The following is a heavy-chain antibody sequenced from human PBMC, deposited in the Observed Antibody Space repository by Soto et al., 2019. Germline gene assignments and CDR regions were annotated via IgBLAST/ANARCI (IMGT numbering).Heavy chain of an antibody. CDR3: ARVPHNFNWVPYGLDI. CDR2: ISGYNGNP. J-gene: IGHJ6*02. D-gene: IGHD3-9*01. V-gene: IGHV1-18*01. CDR1: GYTFTSYG. Sequence: ASVKVSCKASGYTFTSYGISWVRQAPGQGLEWMGWISGYNGNPDYGQKFQDRVTLTTNTSTRTASLELRSLRSDDTAVYYCARVPHNFNWVPYGLDIWGQGTTVTVSS.